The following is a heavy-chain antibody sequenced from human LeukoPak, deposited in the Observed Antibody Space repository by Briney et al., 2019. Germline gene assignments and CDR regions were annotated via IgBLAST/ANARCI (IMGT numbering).Heavy chain of an antibody. CDR3: ARGTSNAWYDWFDL. D-gene: IGHD6-13*01. CDR2: IYSSGYT. CDR1: DDSINNFY. V-gene: IGHV4-4*07. Sequence: SETLSLTCTVSDDSINNFYWSWIRQPAGKGLEWIGSIYSSGYTNYHPSLKSRVTMSVDTSKNQFSLRLISLTAADTAVYYCARGTSNAWYDWFDLWGQGALVTVSS. J-gene: IGHJ5*02.